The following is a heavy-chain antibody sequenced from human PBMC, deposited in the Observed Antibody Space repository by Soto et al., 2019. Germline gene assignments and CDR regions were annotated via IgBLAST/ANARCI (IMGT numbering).Heavy chain of an antibody. V-gene: IGHV4-31*03. Sequence: SPTLSLTCNVSGGSISSGGYYWNWIRQHPVKGLEWIGYIYYSGNTYYNPSLKSRVTISVDTSKNQFSLKLSSVTAADPAVYYCARLYASLYYFDYWGQETLLT. J-gene: IGHJ4*02. CDR3: ARLYASLYYFDY. D-gene: IGHD3-16*01. CDR2: IYYSGNT. CDR1: GGSISSGGYY.